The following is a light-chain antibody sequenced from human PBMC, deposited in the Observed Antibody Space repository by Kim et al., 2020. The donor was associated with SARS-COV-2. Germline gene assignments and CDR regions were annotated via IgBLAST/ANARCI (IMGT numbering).Light chain of an antibody. CDR1: ESVSSN. J-gene: IGKJ2*01. V-gene: IGKV3-15*01. Sequence: VSPGERATLTCSASESVSSNLAWYQQKPGQAPRLLIYGASTRATSIPARFSGSGSGTEFTLTISSLQSEDFAVYYCQQYKNWPPYTFGQGTKLEI. CDR3: QQYKNWPPYT. CDR2: GAS.